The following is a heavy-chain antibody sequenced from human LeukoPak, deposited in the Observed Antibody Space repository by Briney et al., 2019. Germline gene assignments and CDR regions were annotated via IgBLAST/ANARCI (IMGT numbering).Heavy chain of an antibody. CDR2: INPDNGDT. D-gene: IGHD2-21*02. CDR3: AKDGGDQNWFDP. J-gene: IGHJ5*02. Sequence: PQASVKVSCKASGYTFTGYYLQWVRQAPGHGLEWMGWINPDNGDTNHAQKFQGRITLTRDTSINTAYMELSRLTSDDTAVYYCAKDGGDQNWFDPWGQGTLVTVSS. V-gene: IGHV1-2*02. CDR1: GYTFTGYY.